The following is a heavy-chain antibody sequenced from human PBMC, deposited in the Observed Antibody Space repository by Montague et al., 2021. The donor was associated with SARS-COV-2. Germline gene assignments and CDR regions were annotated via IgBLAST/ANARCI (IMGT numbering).Heavy chain of an antibody. CDR1: GDSVFSHRPT. D-gene: IGHD1-1*01. Sequence: CAISGDSVFSHRPTSNWLRHSPPRGLEWLCRIYYRSKWYNDYAVSVRGRVTINPDTSKNQFSLQLNSVTPEDTAIYYCTSGREGNYNVMDVWGQGITVTVSS. J-gene: IGHJ6*02. V-gene: IGHV6-1*01. CDR2: IYYRSKWYN. CDR3: TSGREGNYNVMDV.